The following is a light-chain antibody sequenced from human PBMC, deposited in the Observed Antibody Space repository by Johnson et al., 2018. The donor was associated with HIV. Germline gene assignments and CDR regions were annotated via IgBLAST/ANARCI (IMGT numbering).Light chain of an antibody. CDR2: EDN. V-gene: IGLV1-51*02. J-gene: IGLJ1*01. CDR1: VSNIESYF. Sequence: QSVLTQPPSVSAAPGQTVNISCSGNVSNIESYFVSWYQQLPGAAPTLLIYEDNKRPSGIPDRFSGSKSGATATLGITGLQTGDEADYYCGTWDSSLSGYGFGTGTKVTVL. CDR3: GTWDSSLSGYG.